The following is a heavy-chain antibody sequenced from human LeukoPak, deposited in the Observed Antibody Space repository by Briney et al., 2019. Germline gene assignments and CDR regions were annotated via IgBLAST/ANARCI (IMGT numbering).Heavy chain of an antibody. J-gene: IGHJ6*02. Sequence: GGSLRLSCAASGFTFSSYAMHWVRQAPGKGLEWVAVISYDGSNKYYAGSVKGRFTISRDNSKNTLYLQMNSLRAEDTAVYYCARDGGRLWFGAEGYYGMDVWGQGTTVTVSS. V-gene: IGHV3-30-3*01. D-gene: IGHD3-10*01. CDR3: ARDGGRLWFGAEGYYGMDV. CDR2: ISYDGSNK. CDR1: GFTFSSYA.